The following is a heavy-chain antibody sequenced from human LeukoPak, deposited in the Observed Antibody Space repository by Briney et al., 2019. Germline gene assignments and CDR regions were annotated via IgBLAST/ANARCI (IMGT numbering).Heavy chain of an antibody. Sequence: PGGSLRLSCAASGFTVSGTYMSWVRQAPGKGLEWVSVIYSGAGTYYADSVKGRFTISRDNSKNTLHLQMNSLRAEDTAVYYCARVGSGNYYKYFEHWGQGTLVTASS. J-gene: IGHJ4*02. CDR2: IYSGAGT. CDR1: GFTVSGTY. V-gene: IGHV3-53*01. D-gene: IGHD1-26*01. CDR3: ARVGSGNYYKYFEH.